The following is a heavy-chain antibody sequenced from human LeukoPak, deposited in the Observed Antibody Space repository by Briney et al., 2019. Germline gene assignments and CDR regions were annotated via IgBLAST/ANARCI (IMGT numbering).Heavy chain of an antibody. Sequence: SETLSLTCTVSGGSISSGGYYWSWIRQHPGKGLEWIGYIYYSGSIYYNPSLKSRVTISVDTSKNQFSLKLSSVTAADTAVYYCARPHSSSWYAYDYWGQGTLVTVSS. CDR3: ARPHSSSWYAYDY. CDR2: IYYSGSI. V-gene: IGHV4-31*03. CDR1: GGSISSGGYY. J-gene: IGHJ4*02. D-gene: IGHD6-13*01.